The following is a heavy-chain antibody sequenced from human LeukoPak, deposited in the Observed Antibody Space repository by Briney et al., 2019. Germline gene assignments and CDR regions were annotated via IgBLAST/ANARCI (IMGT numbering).Heavy chain of an antibody. CDR1: GGSFSGYY. CDR2: INHSGST. Sequence: SETLSLTCAVYGGSFSGYYWSWIRQPPGKGLEWIGEINHSGSTNYNPSLKSRVTISVDTSKNQFSLKLSSVTAADTAVYYCAREALQSLDYWGQGTLVTVSS. V-gene: IGHV4-34*01. D-gene: IGHD5-24*01. J-gene: IGHJ4*02. CDR3: AREALQSLDY.